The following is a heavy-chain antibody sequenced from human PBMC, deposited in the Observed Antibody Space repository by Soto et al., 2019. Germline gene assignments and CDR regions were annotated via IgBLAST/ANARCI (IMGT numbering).Heavy chain of an antibody. J-gene: IGHJ4*02. D-gene: IGHD5-12*01. CDR1: GFTFNNYW. CDR2: INQDGSEK. Sequence: GGSLRLSCAASGFTFNNYWMHWVRQAPGKGLEWVANINQDGSEKYYVDSVKGRFTISRDNAKDSLYLQMNSLRAEDTAVYYCAKAVATIHSYWGQGALVTVSS. CDR3: AKAVATIHSY. V-gene: IGHV3-7*01.